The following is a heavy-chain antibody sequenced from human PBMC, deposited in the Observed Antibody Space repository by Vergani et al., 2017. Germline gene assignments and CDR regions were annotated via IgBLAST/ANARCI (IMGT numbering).Heavy chain of an antibody. CDR1: GSTFSSYA. CDR3: VRDVRVSRT. V-gene: IGHV3-48*04. CDR2: ISRSSSTI. Sequence: EVDLVESGGGLAQPGGSLRLSCEASGSTFSSYAMNWVRQAPGKGLEWVSYISRSSSTIYYADSVKGRFTISRDNAKNSLYLDMSSLRAEDTAVYYCVRDVRVSRTWGQGTLVAVSS. J-gene: IGHJ3*01.